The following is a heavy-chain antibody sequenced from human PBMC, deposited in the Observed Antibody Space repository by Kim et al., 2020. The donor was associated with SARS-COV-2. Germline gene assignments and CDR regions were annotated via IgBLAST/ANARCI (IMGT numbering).Heavy chain of an antibody. CDR1: GYTFTSYY. CDR3: ARVPYSSGQGGNYGMDV. Sequence: ASVKVSCKASGYTFTSYYMHWVRQAPGQGLEWMGIINPSGGSTSYAQKFQGRVTMTRDTSTSTVYMELSSLRSEDTAVYYCARVPYSSGQGGNYGMDVWGQGTTVTVSS. J-gene: IGHJ6*02. CDR2: INPSGGST. D-gene: IGHD6-19*01. V-gene: IGHV1-46*01.